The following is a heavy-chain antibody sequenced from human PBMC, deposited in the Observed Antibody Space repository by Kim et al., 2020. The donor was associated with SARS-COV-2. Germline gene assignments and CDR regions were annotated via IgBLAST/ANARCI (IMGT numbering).Heavy chain of an antibody. CDR3: ARDPRTHQLLPYYYYGMDV. Sequence: GGSLRLSCAASGFTFSSYSMNWVRQAPGKGLEWVSSISSSSSYIYYADSVKGRFTISRDNAKNSLYLQMNSLRAEDTAVYYCARDPRTHQLLPYYYYGMDVWGQGTTVTVSS. V-gene: IGHV3-21*01. J-gene: IGHJ6*02. D-gene: IGHD2-2*01. CDR2: ISSSSSYI. CDR1: GFTFSSYS.